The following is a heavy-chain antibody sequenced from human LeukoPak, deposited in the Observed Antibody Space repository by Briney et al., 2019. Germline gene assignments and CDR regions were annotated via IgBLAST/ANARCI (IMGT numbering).Heavy chain of an antibody. Sequence: SETLSLTCTASGGSISSGGYYWSWIRQHPGKGLEWIGYTHYSGSTYYNPSLKSRVTISVDTSKNQFSLKLSSVTAADTAVYYCAREGFGSGIRRYFDYWGQGTLVTVSS. CDR3: AREGFGSGIRRYFDY. CDR1: GGSISSGGYY. CDR2: THYSGST. V-gene: IGHV4-31*03. J-gene: IGHJ4*02. D-gene: IGHD6-19*01.